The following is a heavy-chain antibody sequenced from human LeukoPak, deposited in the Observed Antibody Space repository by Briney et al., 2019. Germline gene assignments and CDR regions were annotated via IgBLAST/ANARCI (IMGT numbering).Heavy chain of an antibody. V-gene: IGHV1-2*02. Sequence: GASVKVSCKASGYTFTGYYMHWLRQAPGQGLEWMGWINPNSGGTNYAQKFQGRVTMTRDTSISTAYMELRRLRSDDTAVYYCAREAGTTAFDIWGQGTMVTVSS. CDR3: AREAGTTAFDI. J-gene: IGHJ3*02. D-gene: IGHD6-19*01. CDR2: INPNSGGT. CDR1: GYTFTGYY.